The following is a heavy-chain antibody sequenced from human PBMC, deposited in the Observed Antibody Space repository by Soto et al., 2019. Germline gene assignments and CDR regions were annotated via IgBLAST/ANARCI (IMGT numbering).Heavy chain of an antibody. CDR2: IYYSGST. D-gene: IGHD6-6*01. CDR1: GSSVSSGSYY. V-gene: IGHV4-61*01. CDR3: ARDESSSSRVYWFYP. Sequence: QVQLQESGPGLVKPSETLSLTCTVSGSSVSSGSYYWSWIRQPPGKGLEWIGYIYYSGSTNYNPSLKSRVTISVDTSKDQFSLKLSSVTAADTAVYYCARDESSSSRVYWFYPGGQGTLVTFAS. J-gene: IGHJ5*02.